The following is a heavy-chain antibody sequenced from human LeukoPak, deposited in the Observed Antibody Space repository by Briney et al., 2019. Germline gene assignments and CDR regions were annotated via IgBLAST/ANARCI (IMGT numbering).Heavy chain of an antibody. CDR3: AKMISRWELPGDY. D-gene: IGHD1-26*01. CDR1: GFTFSNYG. V-gene: IGHV3-30*18. CDR2: ISYDGTNT. Sequence: PGGSLRLPCAASGFTFSNYGMHWVRQAPGKGLEWVAVISYDGTNTYYIDSVKGRFTISRDNSENTLYLQMNSLRAEDTALYYCAKMISRWELPGDYWGQGALVTVSS. J-gene: IGHJ4*02.